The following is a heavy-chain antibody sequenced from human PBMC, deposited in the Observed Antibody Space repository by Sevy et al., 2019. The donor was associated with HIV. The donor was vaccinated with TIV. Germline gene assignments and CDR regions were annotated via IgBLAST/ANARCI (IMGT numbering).Heavy chain of an antibody. J-gene: IGHJ2*01. V-gene: IGHV4-59*11. Sequence: SETLSLTCTVSGGSISSHYWSWIRQPPGKGLEWIGYIYYSGNTNYNPSLKSRVTISIDTSNNQFSLKLNSVTAVDTSVYYCARSESYATTLDLWGRGTLVTVSS. D-gene: IGHD2-15*01. CDR2: IYYSGNT. CDR3: ARSESYATTLDL. CDR1: GGSISSHY.